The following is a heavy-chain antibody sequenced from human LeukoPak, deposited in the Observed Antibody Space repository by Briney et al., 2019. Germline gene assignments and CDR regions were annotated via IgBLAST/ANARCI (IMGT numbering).Heavy chain of an antibody. CDR1: GGSISSYY. CDR2: IYYIGST. J-gene: IGHJ5*02. CDR3: ARDSEPRGYSGYDYVGNWFDP. D-gene: IGHD5-12*01. V-gene: IGHV4-59*01. Sequence: SETLSLTCTVSGGSISSYYWSWIRQPPGKGLEWIGYIYYIGSTNYNPSLKSRVTISVDTSKNQFSLKLSSVTAADTAVYFCARDSEPRGYSGYDYVGNWFDPWGQGTLVTVSS.